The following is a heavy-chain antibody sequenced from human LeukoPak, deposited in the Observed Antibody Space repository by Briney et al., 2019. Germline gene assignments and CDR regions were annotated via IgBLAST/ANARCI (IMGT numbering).Heavy chain of an antibody. V-gene: IGHV1-8*01. CDR2: MNPNSGNT. CDR3: ARDPTSWGDGRNDY. D-gene: IGHD2-2*01. J-gene: IGHJ4*02. Sequence: ASVKVSCKASGYTFTSYDINWVRQATGQGLEWMGWMNPNSGNTGYAQKFQGRVTMTRDTSISTAYMELSRLRSDDTAVYYCARDPTSWGDGRNDYWGQGTLVTVSS. CDR1: GYTFTSYD.